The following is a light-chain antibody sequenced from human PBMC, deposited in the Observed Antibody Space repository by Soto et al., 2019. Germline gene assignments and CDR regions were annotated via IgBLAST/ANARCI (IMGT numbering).Light chain of an antibody. J-gene: IGKJ5*01. CDR3: QQNYSVPIT. V-gene: IGKV1-39*01. CDR2: AAS. CDR1: QSIEMN. Sequence: DFQMTQSPSYLSASVGDRVNITCRASQSIEMNLNWYQQKPGKAPKFLIHAASSLQSGVPSRFSGSGSGTDFTLIINSLQPEDFATYYCQQNYSVPITFGQGTRLEIK.